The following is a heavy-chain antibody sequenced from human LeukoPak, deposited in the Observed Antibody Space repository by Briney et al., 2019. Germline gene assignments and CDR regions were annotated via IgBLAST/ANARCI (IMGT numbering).Heavy chain of an antibody. V-gene: IGHV4-34*01. Sequence: PSETLSLTCAVYGGSFSGYYWSWIRQPPGKGLEWIGEINHSGSTNYNPSLKSRVTISVDTSKNQFSLKLSSVTAADTAVYYWARGGEVVAATEYYFDYWGQGTLVTVSS. D-gene: IGHD2-15*01. CDR2: INHSGST. CDR1: GGSFSGYY. CDR3: ARGGEVVAATEYYFDY. J-gene: IGHJ4*02.